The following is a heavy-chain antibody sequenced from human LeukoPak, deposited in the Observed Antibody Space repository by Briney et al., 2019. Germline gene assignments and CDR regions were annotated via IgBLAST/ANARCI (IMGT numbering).Heavy chain of an antibody. Sequence: PSETLSLTCSVSGGSISGYYWSWIRQPPGKGLEWIAYIHSSGSTNYNPSLRSRVTISVDTSKNQFSLKLSSVTAADTAVYYCARFGSGWYYFDHWGQGTLVTVSS. D-gene: IGHD6-19*01. CDR1: GGSISGYY. J-gene: IGHJ4*02. V-gene: IGHV4-59*12. CDR3: ARFGSGWYYFDH. CDR2: IHSSGST.